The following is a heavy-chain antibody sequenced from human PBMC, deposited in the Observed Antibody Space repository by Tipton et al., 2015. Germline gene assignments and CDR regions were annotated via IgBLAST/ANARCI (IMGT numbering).Heavy chain of an antibody. CDR3: ARSGYTYGMDV. CDR2: IYQGGTT. J-gene: IGHJ6*02. V-gene: IGHV4-30-2*01. D-gene: IGHD5-12*01. CDR1: GGSLSSGGFS. Sequence: TLSLTCSVSGGSLSSGGFSWSWIRQPPGKGLEWIGYIYQGGTTYHTPSLKSRVTMSVDRPKNHFSLKLTSVTAADTAVYYCARSGYTYGMDVWGQGTTVTVSS.